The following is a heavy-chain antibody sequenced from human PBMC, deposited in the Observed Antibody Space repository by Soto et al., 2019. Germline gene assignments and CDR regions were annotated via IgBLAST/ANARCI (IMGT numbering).Heavy chain of an antibody. Sequence: PXGSLKISGKGSGYNFISYWISWVRQMPGKGLEWMGRIDPSDSYTNYSPSFQGHVTISADKSISTAYLQWSSLKASDTAMYYCARPYSSGEDTDVWGQGTTVTVSS. CDR1: GYNFISYW. CDR2: IDPSDSYT. D-gene: IGHD3-22*01. J-gene: IGHJ6*02. CDR3: ARPYSSGEDTDV. V-gene: IGHV5-10-1*01.